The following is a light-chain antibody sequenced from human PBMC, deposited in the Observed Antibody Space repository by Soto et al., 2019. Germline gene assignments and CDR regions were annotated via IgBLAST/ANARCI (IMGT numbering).Light chain of an antibody. CDR2: GNS. J-gene: IGLJ2*01. V-gene: IGLV1-40*01. CDR3: QSYDSSLSAVV. Sequence: QSVLTQPPSVSGAPRQRVTISCTGSSSNIGAGYDVHWYQQLPGTAPKLLIYGNSNRPSGVPDRFSGSKSGTSASLAITGLQAEDEADYSCQSYDSSLSAVVFGGGTKLTVL. CDR1: SSNIGAGYD.